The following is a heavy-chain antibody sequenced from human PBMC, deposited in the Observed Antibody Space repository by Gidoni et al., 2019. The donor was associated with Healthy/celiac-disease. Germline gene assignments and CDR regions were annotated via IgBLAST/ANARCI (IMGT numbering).Heavy chain of an antibody. CDR2: IYPGDSAT. CDR3: AREGYSSSWYNWFDP. J-gene: IGHJ5*02. CDR1: GYSCTSYW. V-gene: IGHV5-51*01. D-gene: IGHD6-13*01. Sequence: EVQLVQSGAEVKKHGESLKISGKGSGYSCTSYWFGWVRQMPGKGLEWMGIIYPGDSATGYSPSFQGQVTISADKSISTAYLQWSSLKASDTAMYYCAREGYSSSWYNWFDPWGQGTLVTVSS.